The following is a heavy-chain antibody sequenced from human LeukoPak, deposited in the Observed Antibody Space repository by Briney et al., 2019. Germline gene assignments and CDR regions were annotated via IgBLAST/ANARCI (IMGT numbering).Heavy chain of an antibody. CDR1: GFTFKTYW. V-gene: IGHV3-74*01. CDR2: SNSDGSST. Sequence: GGSLRLSCAAPGFTFKTYWTYWVRPAPGEGLVWVSHSNSDGSSTSYADSVRGRFTISRHNAKNTLYLQMNSQRAEDTAEYYCARDLKGPVNDVFDMWDQGTMVTVSS. J-gene: IGHJ3*02. D-gene: IGHD4-23*01. CDR3: ARDLKGPVNDVFDM.